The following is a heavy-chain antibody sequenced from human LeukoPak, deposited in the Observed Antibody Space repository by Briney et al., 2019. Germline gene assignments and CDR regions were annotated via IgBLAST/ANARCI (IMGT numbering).Heavy chain of an antibody. J-gene: IGHJ5*02. V-gene: IGHV3-11*04. CDR3: ARDLYCSSTSCYQYPHRFDP. CDR2: ISSSGSTI. CDR1: GFTFSDYY. Sequence: GGSLRLSCAASGFTFSDYYMSWIRQAPGKGLEWVSYISSSGSTIYYADSVKGRFTISRDNAKNSLYLQMNSLRAEDTAVYYCARDLYCSSTSCYQYPHRFDPWGQGTLVTVSS. D-gene: IGHD2-2*01.